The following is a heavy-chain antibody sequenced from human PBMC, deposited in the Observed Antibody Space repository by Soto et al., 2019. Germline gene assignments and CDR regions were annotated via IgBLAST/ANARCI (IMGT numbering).Heavy chain of an antibody. CDR3: ARDGYYSNYVCDY. J-gene: IGHJ4*02. CDR2: IWYDGSNK. D-gene: IGHD4-4*01. V-gene: IGHV3-33*01. CDR1: GFTFSSYG. Sequence: GGSLRLSCAASGFTFSSYGMHWVRQAPGKGLEWVAVIWYDGSNKYYADSVKGRFTISRDNSKNTLYLQMNSLRAEDTAVYYCARDGYYSNYVCDYWGQGTLVTVSS.